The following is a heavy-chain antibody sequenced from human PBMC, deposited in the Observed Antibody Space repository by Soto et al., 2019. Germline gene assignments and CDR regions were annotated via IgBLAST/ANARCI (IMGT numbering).Heavy chain of an antibody. D-gene: IGHD3-3*01. CDR2: ISAYNGNT. J-gene: IGHJ5*02. CDR3: ARVVRFLEWLFPQANNWFDP. Sequence: ASVKVSCKASGYTFTSYGISWVRQAPGQGLEWMGWISAYNGNTNYAQKLQGRVTMTTDTSTSTAYMELRSLRSDDTAVYYCARVVRFLEWLFPQANNWFDPWGQGTLVTVSS. CDR1: GYTFTSYG. V-gene: IGHV1-18*01.